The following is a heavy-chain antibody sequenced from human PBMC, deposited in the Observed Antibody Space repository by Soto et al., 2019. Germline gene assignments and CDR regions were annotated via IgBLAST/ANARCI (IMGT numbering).Heavy chain of an antibody. CDR3: ASRYYYDSSDFYSDAFDI. J-gene: IGHJ3*02. CDR2: IYHGGST. CDR1: GGSISSSNW. Sequence: PSETLSLTCAVSGGSISSSNWWSWVRQPPGKGPEWIGEIYHGGSTNYNPSLKSRITISVDKSKNQFSLNLGSVTAADTAMYYCASRYYYDSSDFYSDAFDIWGQGTMVT. D-gene: IGHD3-22*01. V-gene: IGHV4-4*02.